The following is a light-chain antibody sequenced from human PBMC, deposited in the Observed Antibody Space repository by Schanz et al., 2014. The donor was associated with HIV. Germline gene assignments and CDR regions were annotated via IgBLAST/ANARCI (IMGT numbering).Light chain of an antibody. J-gene: IGKJ1*01. CDR1: QSVSSSY. V-gene: IGKV3-20*01. CDR2: GAS. CDR3: QQYGSSPPT. Sequence: PGERVTLSCRASQSVSSSYLAWYQQKPGQAPRLLIYGASTRATGIPDRFSGSGSGTDFTLTISRLEPEDFAVYYCQQYGSSPPTFGQGTKVEIK.